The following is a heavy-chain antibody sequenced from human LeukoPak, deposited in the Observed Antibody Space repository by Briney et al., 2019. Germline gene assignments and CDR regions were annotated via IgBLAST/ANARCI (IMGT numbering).Heavy chain of an antibody. Sequence: QTLSLTCAISGDSVSSNSAAWNWIRQSPSRGLEWLGRTYYRSKWYNDYAVSVKSRISINPDTSKNQFSLQLNSVTPEDTAVYYCARVGSYSSGWYPGDYFDYWGQGTLVTVSS. V-gene: IGHV6-1*01. J-gene: IGHJ4*02. CDR3: ARVGSYSSGWYPGDYFDY. CDR1: GDSVSSNSAA. CDR2: TYYRSKWYN. D-gene: IGHD6-19*01.